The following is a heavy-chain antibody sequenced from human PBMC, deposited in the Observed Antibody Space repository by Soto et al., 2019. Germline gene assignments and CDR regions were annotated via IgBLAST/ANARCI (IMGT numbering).Heavy chain of an antibody. Sequence: LKISCKGSGYSFTSYWISWVRQMPGKGLEWMGRIDPSDSYTNYSPSFQGHVTISADKSISTAYLQWSSLKASDAAMYYCARPPTYYYDSSGYVMDVWGQGTTVTVSS. CDR2: IDPSDSYT. CDR1: GYSFTSYW. D-gene: IGHD3-22*01. J-gene: IGHJ6*02. CDR3: ARPPTYYYDSSGYVMDV. V-gene: IGHV5-10-1*01.